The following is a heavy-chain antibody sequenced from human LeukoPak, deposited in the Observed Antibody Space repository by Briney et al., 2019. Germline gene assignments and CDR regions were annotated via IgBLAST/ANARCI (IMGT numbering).Heavy chain of an antibody. CDR2: IYPGDSDT. CDR3: ASGSIYGSGRSFDY. J-gene: IGHJ4*02. Sequence: GESLKISCEGSGYTFSSYWIGWVRQMPGRGLEGMGIIYPGDSDTRYSPSFQGQVTISADKSISTAYLHWNSLKASDTAMYYCASGSIYGSGRSFDYWGQGTLVTVSS. V-gene: IGHV5-51*01. D-gene: IGHD3-10*01. CDR1: GYTFSSYW.